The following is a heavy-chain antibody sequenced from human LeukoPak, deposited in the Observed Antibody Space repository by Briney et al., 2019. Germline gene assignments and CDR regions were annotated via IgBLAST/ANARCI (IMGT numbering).Heavy chain of an antibody. V-gene: IGHV3-74*01. D-gene: IGHD3-10*01. CDR1: GFTFSSYS. Sequence: GGSLRLSCAASGFTFSSYSMNWVRQAPGKGLVWVSRIQGDGSGIIYADSVKGRFTISRDNAKNTLYLQMNSLSDEDTAVYYCVRDWFLALDYWGQGTLVTVSS. J-gene: IGHJ4*02. CDR3: VRDWFLALDY. CDR2: IQGDGSGI.